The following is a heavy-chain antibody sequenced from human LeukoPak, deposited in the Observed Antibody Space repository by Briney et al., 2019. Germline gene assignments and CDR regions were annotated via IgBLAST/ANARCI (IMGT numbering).Heavy chain of an antibody. D-gene: IGHD3-22*01. CDR1: GGSISSSSYY. CDR3: ARGYLDSSGYYDY. CDR2: IDYSGTT. Sequence: KPSETLSLTCTVSGGSISSSSYYWGWIRQPPGKGLEWIGSIDYSGTTYYNPSLKSRVTISADTSKNQFSLKLSSVTAADTAVYYCARGYLDSSGYYDYWGQGTLVTVSS. J-gene: IGHJ4*02. V-gene: IGHV4-39*02.